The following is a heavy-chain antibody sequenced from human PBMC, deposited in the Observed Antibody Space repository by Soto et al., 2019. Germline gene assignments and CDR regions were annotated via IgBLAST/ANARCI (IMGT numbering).Heavy chain of an antibody. CDR1: GYTFINYG. CDR2: LNTYNANT. V-gene: IGHV1-18*01. D-gene: IGHD2-15*01. Sequence: QIQLVQSEGEVRQPGASVKVSCKTSGYTFINYGVTWVRQRPGQGLEWMGWLNTYNANTKYAQKLQGRVTMTADTSSSTAYVELRSLTSDDTAVYFCARAQTPTESDFWGQGTLVIVSS. CDR3: ARAQTPTESDF. J-gene: IGHJ4*02.